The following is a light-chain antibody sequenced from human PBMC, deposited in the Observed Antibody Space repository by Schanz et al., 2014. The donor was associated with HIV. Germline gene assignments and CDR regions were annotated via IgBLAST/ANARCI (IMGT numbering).Light chain of an antibody. V-gene: IGLV1-40*01. Sequence: QSVLTQPPSVSGAPGQRVSISCSGNTSNIGAGYDVHWYVQLPGTAPKLLIYGNNNRPSGVPDRFSGSKSGTSASLAISGLQAEDEADYYCSSHAGRKSFVVFGGGTKLTVL. J-gene: IGLJ2*01. CDR1: TSNIGAGYD. CDR2: GNN. CDR3: SSHAGRKSFVV.